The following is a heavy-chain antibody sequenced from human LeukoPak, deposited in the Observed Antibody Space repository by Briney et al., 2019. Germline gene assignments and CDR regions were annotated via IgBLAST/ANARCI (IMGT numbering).Heavy chain of an antibody. CDR2: ISSSGSTI. V-gene: IGHV3-48*03. Sequence: PGGSLRLSCAASGFIFRSYEMNWVRQAPGKGVEWVSYISSSGSTIYYADSVKGRFTISRDNAKNSLYLQMNSLRPDDTALYYCSTDPRLLIYWGHGTLVTVSS. J-gene: IGHJ4*01. D-gene: IGHD2-8*01. CDR3: STDPRLLIY. CDR1: GFIFRSYE.